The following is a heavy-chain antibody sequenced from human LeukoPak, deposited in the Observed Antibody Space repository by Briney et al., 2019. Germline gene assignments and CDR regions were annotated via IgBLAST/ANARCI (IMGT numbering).Heavy chain of an antibody. J-gene: IGHJ4*02. CDR1: GYSFTSYW. CDR2: IYPGDSDT. CDR3: ARHATRDYYGSGPFDY. Sequence: GESLKISCKGSGYSFTSYWIGWVRQMPGKGLEGMGIIYPGDSDTRYSPSFQGQVTISADKSISTAYLQWSSLKASDTAMYYCARHATRDYYGSGPFDYWGQGTLVTVSS. D-gene: IGHD3-10*01. V-gene: IGHV5-51*01.